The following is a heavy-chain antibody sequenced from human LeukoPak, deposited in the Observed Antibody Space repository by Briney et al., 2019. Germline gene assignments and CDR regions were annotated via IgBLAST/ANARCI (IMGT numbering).Heavy chain of an antibody. V-gene: IGHV4-59*01. D-gene: IGHD3-3*01. CDR2: VYYSGST. J-gene: IGHJ5*02. CDR1: GVSISSYY. CDR3: AREGFGVDEGEKYNWFDP. Sequence: SETLSLTCTVSGVSISSYYWSWIRQPPGKGLEWIAYVYYSGSTNYNPSLKSRVTISVDTSKNQFSLKLYSVTAADTAVYYCAREGFGVDEGEKYNWFDPWGQGTLVTVSS.